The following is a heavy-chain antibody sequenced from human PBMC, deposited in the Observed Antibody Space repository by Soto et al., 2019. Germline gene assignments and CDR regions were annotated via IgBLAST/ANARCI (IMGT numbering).Heavy chain of an antibody. CDR1: GGSISSGGYY. CDR2: IYYSGST. CDR3: ARGPGTMAKIDY. J-gene: IGHJ4*02. D-gene: IGHD3-10*01. V-gene: IGHV4-31*01. Sequence: QVQLQESGPGLVKPSQTLSLTCTVSGGSISSGGYYWSWIRQHPGKGLEWIGYIYYSGSTYYNPSLKRPGTISADTSNNQFSLKLSSVTAADTAVYYCARGPGTMAKIDYWGQGTLVTVSS.